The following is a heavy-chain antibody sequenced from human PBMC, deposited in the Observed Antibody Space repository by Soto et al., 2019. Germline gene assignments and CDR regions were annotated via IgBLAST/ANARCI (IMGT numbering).Heavy chain of an antibody. V-gene: IGHV1-46*01. CDR2: INPSGGST. CDR1: GYTFTSYY. D-gene: IGHD5-12*01. CDR3: ASEAGYTRKTFQP. Sequence: QVQLVQSGAEVKKPGASVKVSCKASGYTFTSYYMHWVRQAPGQGLEWMGIINPSGGSTSYAQKFQGRVTMTRDTYTSTVYLELSGLRSEDTAVYYCASEAGYTRKTFQPLGQGTLVTFSS. J-gene: IGHJ1*01.